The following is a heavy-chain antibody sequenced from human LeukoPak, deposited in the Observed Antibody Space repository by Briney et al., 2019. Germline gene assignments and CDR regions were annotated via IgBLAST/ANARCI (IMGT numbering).Heavy chain of an antibody. V-gene: IGHV3-30-3*01. J-gene: IGHJ4*02. D-gene: IGHD1-26*01. CDR2: ISYDGSNK. CDR1: GFTFSSYA. CDR3: ARVSDWEWEGC. Sequence: PGRSLRLSCAASGFTFSSYAMHWVRQAPGKGLEWVAVISYDGSNKYYADSVKGRFTISRDNSKNTLYLQMNSLRAEDTAVYYCARVSDWEWEGCWGQGTLVTVSS.